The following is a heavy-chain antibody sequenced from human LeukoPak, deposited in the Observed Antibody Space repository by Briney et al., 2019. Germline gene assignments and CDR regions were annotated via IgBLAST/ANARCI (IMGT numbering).Heavy chain of an antibody. V-gene: IGHV3-23*01. J-gene: IGHJ4*02. D-gene: IGHD3-10*01. CDR3: ARGVRGYFDY. CDR1: GFTFSSYS. CDR2: ISASDDGT. Sequence: GGSLRLSCAASGFTFSSYSMNWVRQAPGKGLEWFSAISASDDGTYYADSVKGRFTISRDNSKNTLYLQMNTLRAEDTAIYYCARGVRGYFDYWGQGTLVTVSS.